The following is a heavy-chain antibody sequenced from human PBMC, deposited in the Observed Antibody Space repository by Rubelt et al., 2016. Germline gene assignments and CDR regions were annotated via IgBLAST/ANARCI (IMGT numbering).Heavy chain of an antibody. D-gene: IGHD2-15*01. CDR2: ISGSGNSK. V-gene: IGHV3-23*01. CDR1: GFSFTSYA. Sequence: EVQLLESGGGLVQPGGSLRLSCAASGFSFTSYAMSWVRQAPGKGLEWVSGISGSGNSKYYTDPVKGRFTISRDNSRNTLDRQMNSLRAEDTAVYYCAKDRLSGGSCFYNWGQGTLVTVSS. J-gene: IGHJ4*02. CDR3: AKDRLSGGSCFYN.